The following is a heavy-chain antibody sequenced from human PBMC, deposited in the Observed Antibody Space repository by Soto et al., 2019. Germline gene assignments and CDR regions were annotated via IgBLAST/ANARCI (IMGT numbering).Heavy chain of an antibody. Sequence: PGGSLRLSCAASGFTFSSYAMNWVRQATGKGLEWVSAIRASVGTTYYADSVKGRFTISRDNSKNTLYLQMNSLKTEDTAVYYCTTDQGSAVLWFGEFIDYYYGMDVWGQGTTVTVSS. J-gene: IGHJ6*02. V-gene: IGHV3-23*01. CDR2: IRASVGTT. D-gene: IGHD3-10*01. CDR1: GFTFSSYA. CDR3: TTDQGSAVLWFGEFIDYYYGMDV.